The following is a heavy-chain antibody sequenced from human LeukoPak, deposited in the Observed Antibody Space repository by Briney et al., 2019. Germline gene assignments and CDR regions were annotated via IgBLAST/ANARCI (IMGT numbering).Heavy chain of an antibody. D-gene: IGHD2-2*01. CDR1: GYTFTGYY. Sequence: ASVKVSCKASGYTFTGYYMHWVRQAPGQGLEWMGWINPNSGGTNYAQKLHGRVTMTTDPSTSTAYMELRSLRSDDTAVYYCARGSCGSRTSGYYYYYYMDGRGKGTTDTDPS. V-gene: IGHV1-2*02. J-gene: IGHJ6*03. CDR2: INPNSGGT. CDR3: ARGSCGSRTSGYYYYYYMDG.